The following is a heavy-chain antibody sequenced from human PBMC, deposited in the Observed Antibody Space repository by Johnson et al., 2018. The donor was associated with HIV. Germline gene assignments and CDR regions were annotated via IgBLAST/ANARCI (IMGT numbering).Heavy chain of an antibody. V-gene: IGHV3-15*01. D-gene: IGHD7-27*01. J-gene: IGHJ3*02. Sequence: VLLVESGGGLVKPGGSLRLSCAASGFTFSNAWMSWVRQAPGKGLEWVGRIKSKTDGGTTDYAAPVKGRFTISRDDSKNTLYLQMNSLKTEDTAVYYFTTDPWGSDAFDIWGQGTMVTVSS. CDR1: GFTFSNAW. CDR2: IKSKTDGGTT. CDR3: TTDPWGSDAFDI.